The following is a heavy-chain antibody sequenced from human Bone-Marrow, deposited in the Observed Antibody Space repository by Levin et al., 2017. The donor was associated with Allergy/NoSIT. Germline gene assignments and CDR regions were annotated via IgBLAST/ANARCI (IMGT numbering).Heavy chain of an antibody. CDR2: IYYSGTT. D-gene: IGHD3-3*01. J-gene: IGHJ4*02. V-gene: IGHV4-59*01. CDR3: ARGSGVAVFGVTGGMIDY. Sequence: SETLSLTCTVSGGSIRDNYWTWIRQSPGKGLEWLGYIYYSGTTKYNPSLKSRVTISIDTSKTLFSLKLSSVTAADTAVYYCARGSGVAVFGVTGGMIDYWGQGALVTVSS. CDR1: GGSIRDNY.